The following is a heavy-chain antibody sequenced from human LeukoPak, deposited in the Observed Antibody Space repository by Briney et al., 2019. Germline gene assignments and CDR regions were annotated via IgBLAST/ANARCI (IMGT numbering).Heavy chain of an antibody. V-gene: IGHV6-1*01. CDR2: TYYRSKWYN. CDR1: GDSVSSNSAA. D-gene: IGHD3-3*01. CDR3: ASNCDFWSGALGY. Sequence: SQTLSLTCAISGDSVSSNSAAWNWIRQSPSRGLEWLGRTYYRSKWYNDYAVSVRSRITINPDTSKNQFSLQLNSVTPEDTAVYYCASNCDFWSGALGYWGQGTLVTVSS. J-gene: IGHJ4*02.